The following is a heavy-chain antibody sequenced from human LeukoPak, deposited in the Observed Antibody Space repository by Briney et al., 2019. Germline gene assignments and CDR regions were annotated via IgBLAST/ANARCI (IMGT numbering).Heavy chain of an antibody. J-gene: IGHJ6*03. V-gene: IGHV1-8*03. CDR3: ARGVRWLVRDYYYYYMDV. CDR2: MNPNSGNT. CDR1: GYTFTSYD. Sequence: GASVKVSCKASGYTFTSYDINWVRQATGQGLEWMGWMNPNSGNTGYAQKFQGRVTITRNTSISTAYMELSSLRSEDTAVYYCARGVRWLVRDYYYYYMDVWGKGTTVTVSS. D-gene: IGHD6-19*01.